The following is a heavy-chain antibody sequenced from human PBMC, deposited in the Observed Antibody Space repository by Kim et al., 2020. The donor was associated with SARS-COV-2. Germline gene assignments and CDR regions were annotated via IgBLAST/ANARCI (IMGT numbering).Heavy chain of an antibody. J-gene: IGHJ4*02. CDR1: GESFKDYH. CDR2: IDYSGTS. Sequence: SETLSLTCAVYGESFKDYHWIWIRQSPTLGLEWIGEIDYSGTSNYNPSLRGRVTMSIDTSRQHFSLKLWSVTAADAGVYYCARSSPTAVAGRSANEYWGQGTLVTVSS. CDR3: ARSSPTAVAGRSANEY. V-gene: IGHV4-34*10. D-gene: IGHD6-19*01.